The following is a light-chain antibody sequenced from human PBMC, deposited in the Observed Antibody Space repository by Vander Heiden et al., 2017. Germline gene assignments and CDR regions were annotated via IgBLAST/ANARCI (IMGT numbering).Light chain of an antibody. J-gene: IGKJ1*01. CDR3: RQALQTSWT. CDR1: QSLMHRNGYNY. V-gene: IGKV2-28*01. CDR2: LGS. Sequence: DIVMTQSPLSLPVTPGEPASISCRSSQSLMHRNGYNYLDWYLQKPGQAPQLLIYLGSNRASGVPDRFSGSGSGTDFTLKISRVEAEDVGVYYCRQALQTSWTFGQGTKVEIK.